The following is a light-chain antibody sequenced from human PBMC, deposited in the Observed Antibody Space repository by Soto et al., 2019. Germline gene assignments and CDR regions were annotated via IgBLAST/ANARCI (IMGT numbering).Light chain of an antibody. CDR1: SGHSNYA. CDR3: QTWATGIPV. Sequence: QPVLTQSPSVSASLGASVKLTCTLSSGHSNYAIAWHQLQPEKGPRYLMKLNSDGSHSKGDGIPDRFSGSSSGAERYLTISSLQSEDEADYYCQTWATGIPVFGGGTKLTVL. J-gene: IGLJ3*02. CDR2: LNSDGSH. V-gene: IGLV4-69*01.